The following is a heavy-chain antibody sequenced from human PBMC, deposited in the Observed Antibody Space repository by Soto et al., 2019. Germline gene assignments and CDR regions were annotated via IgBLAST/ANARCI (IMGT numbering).Heavy chain of an antibody. D-gene: IGHD3-3*01. CDR1: GFTFSDYA. CDR3: XXXXCYYTTCQLIDF. V-gene: IGHV3-23*01. Sequence: EVQLLESGGGLVQPGSSLRLSCVASGFTFSDYAMSWVRQTPGKGLEWVSAISNVGDTTSYADFVKGRFIISRDNSGXXXXXXXXXXXXXXXXXXXXXXXXCYYTTCQLIDFWGQGTLVPVSS. J-gene: IGHJ4*02. CDR2: ISNVGDTT.